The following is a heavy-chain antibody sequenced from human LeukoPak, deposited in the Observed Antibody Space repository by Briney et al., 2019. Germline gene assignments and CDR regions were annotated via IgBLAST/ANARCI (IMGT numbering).Heavy chain of an antibody. CDR3: ARTVSFGGYHYPNWFDP. CDR1: GYTFTGYY. J-gene: IGHJ5*02. CDR2: INPNSGGT. V-gene: IGHV1-2*02. D-gene: IGHD3-22*01. Sequence: ASEKVSCKASGYTFTGYYMHWVRQAPGQGLEWMGWINPNSGGTNYAQKFQGRVTMTRDTSISTAYMELSRLRSDDTAVYYCARTVSFGGYHYPNWFDPWGQGTLVTVSS.